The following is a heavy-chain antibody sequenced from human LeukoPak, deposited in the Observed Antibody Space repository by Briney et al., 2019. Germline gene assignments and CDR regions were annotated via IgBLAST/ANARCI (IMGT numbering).Heavy chain of an antibody. J-gene: IGHJ4*02. D-gene: IGHD2-2*01. CDR1: GFTFSSYG. CDR3: AKDQAVVVPGRYYFDY. CDR2: IRDDGSTK. V-gene: IGHV3-30*02. Sequence: GGSLRLSCAASGFTFSSYGMHRVRQAPGKGLEWVAFIRDDGSTKNYADSVKGRFTISRDNSKNTLYLQMNSLRAEDTAVYYCAKDQAVVVPGRYYFDYWGQGTLVTVSS.